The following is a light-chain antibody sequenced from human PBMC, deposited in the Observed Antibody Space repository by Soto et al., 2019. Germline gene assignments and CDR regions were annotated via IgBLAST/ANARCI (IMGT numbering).Light chain of an antibody. J-gene: IGKJ1*01. CDR1: QSISSN. Sequence: IVMTQSPATLSVSPGERVTLSCRASQSISSNLAWYQYIVGQAPRLLIYSASTRATGIPARFRGSGSGTEFTLTICSLQSEDYAVYYCQQYNNWPPWTFGQGTKVEIK. CDR2: SAS. V-gene: IGKV3-15*01. CDR3: QQYNNWPPWT.